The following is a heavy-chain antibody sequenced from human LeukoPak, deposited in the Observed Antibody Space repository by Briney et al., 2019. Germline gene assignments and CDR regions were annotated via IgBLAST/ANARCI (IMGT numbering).Heavy chain of an antibody. Sequence: GGSLRLSCAASGFTFSSYGMHWVRQAPGKGLEWVAIIWSDGRNQYSADSLRGRFTISRDNSKNTLYLQMNSLRAEDTAVYYCAGSPNIVVVPAALYNWFDPWGQGTLVTVSS. CDR1: GFTFSSYG. D-gene: IGHD2-2*01. CDR3: AGSPNIVVVPAALYNWFDP. V-gene: IGHV3-33*01. CDR2: IWSDGRNQ. J-gene: IGHJ5*02.